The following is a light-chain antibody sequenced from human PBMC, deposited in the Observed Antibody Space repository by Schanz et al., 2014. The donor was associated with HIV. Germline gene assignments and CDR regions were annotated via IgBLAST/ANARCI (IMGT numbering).Light chain of an antibody. CDR2: EVS. J-gene: IGLJ1*01. V-gene: IGLV2-8*01. CDR3: QSYDNSLTAYV. Sequence: QSALTQPPSASGSPGQSVTISCTGTSSDVGDYNYVSWYQQHPGTAPKIMIYEVSKRPSGVPDRFSGAKSGNTASLTVSGLQAEDEADYYCQSYDNSLTAYVFGAGTKLAVL. CDR1: SSDVGDYNY.